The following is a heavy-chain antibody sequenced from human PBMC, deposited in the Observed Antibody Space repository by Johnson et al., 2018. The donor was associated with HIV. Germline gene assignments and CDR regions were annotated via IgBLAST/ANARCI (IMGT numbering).Heavy chain of an antibody. CDR3: ARDDTEADGAFDI. CDR2: ITDRSDTT. V-gene: IGHV3-23*04. Sequence: VQLVESGGGLVQPGGSLRLSCAASGFDFSIYAMNWVRQAPGKGLEWVSGITDRSDTTYYADSVRGRFTISRDNSKNTLYLQMNSLRAEDTAVYYCARDDTEADGAFDIWGQGTMVTVSS. J-gene: IGHJ3*02. CDR1: GFDFSIYA. D-gene: IGHD2-2*02.